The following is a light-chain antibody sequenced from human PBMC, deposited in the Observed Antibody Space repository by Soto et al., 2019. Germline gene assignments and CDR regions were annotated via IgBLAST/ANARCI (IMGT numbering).Light chain of an antibody. J-gene: IGLJ1*01. V-gene: IGLV1-40*01. CDR2: GNS. CDR1: SSNIGAGYD. CDR3: QSYDSSLSGSPV. Sequence: QAVVTQPPSVSGAPGQRVTISCTGSSSNIGAGYDVHWYQQLPGTVPKLLIYGNSNRPSGVPDRFSGSKSGTSASLAITGLQAEDEADYYCQSYDSSLSGSPVFGTGTKLTVL.